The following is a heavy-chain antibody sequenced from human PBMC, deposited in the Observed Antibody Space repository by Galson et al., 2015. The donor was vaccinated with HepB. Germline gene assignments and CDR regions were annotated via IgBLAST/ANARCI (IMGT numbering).Heavy chain of an antibody. CDR3: VRGLDPDY. Sequence: SVKVSCKASGYTFSGYDMMWVRQATGQGLEWMGWMNPRSDYTGYAEKFQGRVIMTGDSSISTVYMELTSLTLEDTGVYYCVRGLDPDYWGQGTLVTVSS. CDR2: MNPRSDYT. CDR1: GYTFSGYD. V-gene: IGHV1-8*01. J-gene: IGHJ4*02.